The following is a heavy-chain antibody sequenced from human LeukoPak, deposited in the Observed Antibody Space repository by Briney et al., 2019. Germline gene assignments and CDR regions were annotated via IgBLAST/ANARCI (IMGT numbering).Heavy chain of an antibody. Sequence: ASVKVSCRASGYTFTTYGIAWVRQAPGQGLEWMGWISAHNGNTNYAQSLQGRVTMTTDTSTNTAYMELRSLRSDDTAVYYCARDGYFDLWGRGTLVTVSS. CDR2: ISAHNGNT. CDR3: ARDGYFDL. CDR1: GYTFTTYG. J-gene: IGHJ2*01. V-gene: IGHV1-18*01.